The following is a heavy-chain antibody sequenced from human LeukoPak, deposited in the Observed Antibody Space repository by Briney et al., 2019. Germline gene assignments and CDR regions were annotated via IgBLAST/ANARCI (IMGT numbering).Heavy chain of an antibody. Sequence: PGGSLRLSCTASGLAFSEYGMHWVRQAPGKGLEWVAVISYDGSNKYHLDSVKGRFTISRDNSKDTLYPQMDSLRPEDTAVYYCAKHSDRGGWYPDHWGQGTLVTVSS. CDR2: ISYDGSNK. D-gene: IGHD6-19*01. J-gene: IGHJ4*02. V-gene: IGHV3-30*18. CDR1: GLAFSEYG. CDR3: AKHSDRGGWYPDH.